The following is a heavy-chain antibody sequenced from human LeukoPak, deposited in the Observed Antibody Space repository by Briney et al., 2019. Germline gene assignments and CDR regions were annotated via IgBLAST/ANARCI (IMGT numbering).Heavy chain of an antibody. D-gene: IGHD3-22*01. CDR3: ARDRSGYYDSSGHRYFDY. Sequence: GRSLRLSCAASGFTFSSYAMHWVRQAPGKGLEWVAVISYDGSNKYYADSVKGRFTISRDNAKNSLYLQMNSLRAEDTAVYYCARDRSGYYDSSGHRYFDYWGQGTLVTVSS. J-gene: IGHJ4*02. V-gene: IGHV3-30-3*01. CDR2: ISYDGSNK. CDR1: GFTFSSYA.